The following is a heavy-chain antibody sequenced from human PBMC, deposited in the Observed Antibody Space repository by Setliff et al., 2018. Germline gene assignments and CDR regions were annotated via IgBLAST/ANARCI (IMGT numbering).Heavy chain of an antibody. V-gene: IGHV3-33*08. CDR1: GFTFSTYR. D-gene: IGHD2-15*01. CDR2: IWDDGGNK. CDR3: ARTCSGSGCYAGLES. Sequence: GGSLRLSCAASGFTFSTYRMHWVRQAPGKGLEWVAVIWDDGGNKYHADSVKGRFTISRDNSKNTLYLQMNSLRPEATAVYYCARTCSGSGCYAGLESWGQGTPVTVSS. J-gene: IGHJ4*02.